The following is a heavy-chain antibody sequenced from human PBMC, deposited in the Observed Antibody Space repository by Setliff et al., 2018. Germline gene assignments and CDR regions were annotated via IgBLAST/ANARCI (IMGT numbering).Heavy chain of an antibody. CDR2: VYYSGTT. D-gene: IGHD3-22*01. V-gene: IGHV4-59*01. CDR1: GGSISTYY. CDR3: ARDSALHSYHYDSSGYLDY. Sequence: SETLSLTCTVSGGSISTYYWSWIRQTPVKGLEWIGYVYYSGTTNYNPLFKSRVTISVDRPKNQFSLKLSSVTAADTGVYYCARDSALHSYHYDSSGYLDYWGQGTPVTAPQ. J-gene: IGHJ4*02.